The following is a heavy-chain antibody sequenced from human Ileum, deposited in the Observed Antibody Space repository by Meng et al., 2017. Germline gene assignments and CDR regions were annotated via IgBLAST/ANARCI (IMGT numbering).Heavy chain of an antibody. CDR2: INHSATT. J-gene: IGHJ2*01. CDR1: AGSFIAYY. CDR3: ARSERSVYWYFDL. D-gene: IGHD1-26*01. V-gene: IGHV4-34*02. Sequence: VHLPHCASRLLRTSETLSLTVGVYAGSFIAYYWTWIRQPPGKGLEWIGEINHSATTYYSPSLMGRVSVSVDTSKNQFSLKLTSVTAADTAVYYCARSERSVYWYFDLWGRGTLVTVSS.